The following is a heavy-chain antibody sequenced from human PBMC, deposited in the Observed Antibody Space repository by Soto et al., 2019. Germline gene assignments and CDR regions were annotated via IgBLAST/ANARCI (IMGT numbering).Heavy chain of an antibody. J-gene: IGHJ4*02. Sequence: ASVKVSCKASGYTFTSYGISWVRQAPGQGLEWMGWISAYNGNTNYAQKLQGRVTMTTDTSTSTAYMELRSLRSDDTAVYYCARGRYCSGGSCYPDENFDYWGQGTLVTVSS. V-gene: IGHV1-18*01. CDR2: ISAYNGNT. D-gene: IGHD2-15*01. CDR3: ARGRYCSGGSCYPDENFDY. CDR1: GYTFTSYG.